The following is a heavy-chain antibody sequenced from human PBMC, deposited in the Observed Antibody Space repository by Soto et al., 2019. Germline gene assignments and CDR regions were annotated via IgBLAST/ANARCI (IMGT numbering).Heavy chain of an antibody. D-gene: IGHD4-17*01. J-gene: IGHJ3*02. Sequence: HPGGSLRLSCAASGFTFSSYAMNWVRQAPGKGLEWVSGISGSGDSTYYADSVKGRFTVSRDNSKNTLYLQMNSLRAEDTAVFYCARGGDYGDYDAFDIWGQGTMVTVSS. CDR3: ARGGDYGDYDAFDI. CDR1: GFTFSSYA. V-gene: IGHV3-23*01. CDR2: ISGSGDST.